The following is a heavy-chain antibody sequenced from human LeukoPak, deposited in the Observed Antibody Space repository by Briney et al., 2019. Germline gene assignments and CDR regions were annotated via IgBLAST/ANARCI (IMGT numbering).Heavy chain of an antibody. V-gene: IGHV3-23*01. CDR3: AIDPNWGTHS. CDR1: GFTFSSYA. D-gene: IGHD7-27*01. Sequence: GGSLRLSCAASGFTFSSYAMSWARQAPGKGLEWVSGISSSGSGGNTYYADSVKGRFTISRDNFKNALYLQMNSLRVEDTAVYYCAIDPNWGTHSWGQGVLVTVSS. CDR2: ISSSGSGGNT. J-gene: IGHJ4*02.